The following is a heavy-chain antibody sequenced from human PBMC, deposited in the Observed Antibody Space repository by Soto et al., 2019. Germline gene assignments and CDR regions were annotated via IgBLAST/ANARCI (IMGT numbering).Heavy chain of an antibody. CDR1: GGSFSGYY. CDR3: ARGDPADIVVVVAGSYYMDV. V-gene: IGHV4-34*01. J-gene: IGHJ6*03. Sequence: QVQLQQWGAGLLKPSETLSLTCAVYGGSFSGYYWSWIRQPPGKGLEWIGEINHSGSTNYNPSLKSRVTISVDTSKSQFSLKLSSVTAADTAVYYCARGDPADIVVVVAGSYYMDVWGKGTTVTVSS. CDR2: INHSGST. D-gene: IGHD2-15*01.